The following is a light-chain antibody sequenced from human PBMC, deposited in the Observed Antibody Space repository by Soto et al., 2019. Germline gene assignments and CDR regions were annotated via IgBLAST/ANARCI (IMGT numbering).Light chain of an antibody. Sequence: DVVMTQTPLSLSVAPGQPASISCKSSQSLLHITGGTFLFGYLQKPGQSPQLLIYEVSTRVSGGPDRFIGSGSATDFTLEISRVETDDVGIYYCMQSTQLPPTFGQGTRLG. CDR2: EVS. CDR1: QSLLHITGGTF. V-gene: IGKV2D-29*02. J-gene: IGKJ5*01. CDR3: MQSTQLPPT.